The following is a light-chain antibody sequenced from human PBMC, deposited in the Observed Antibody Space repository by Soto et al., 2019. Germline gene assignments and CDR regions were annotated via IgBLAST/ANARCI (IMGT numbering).Light chain of an antibody. CDR3: MQATQLRT. V-gene: IGKV2-24*01. CDR2: KVS. J-gene: IGKJ5*01. Sequence: EIVLTQTPLLPPVTLGQPAYNSCRSSRSLVASDGNAYLTWLHQRPGQPPRPLIYKVSQRLSGVPDRFSGSGAGTDFTLHIIRVEAEDVGTYFCMQATQLRTFGQGTRLEIK. CDR1: RSLVASDGNAY.